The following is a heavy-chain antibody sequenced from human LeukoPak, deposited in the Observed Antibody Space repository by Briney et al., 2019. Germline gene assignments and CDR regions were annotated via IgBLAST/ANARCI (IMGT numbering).Heavy chain of an antibody. Sequence: SETLSLTCTVSGFSISSGYYWGWIRQPPGKGLEWIANIYHSGSTFYNPSLKSRVTISVDTSKNQFSLKLSSATAADTAVYYCARRTTYFGWIPSESPSCFDYWGQGTLVTVSS. CDR2: IYHSGST. V-gene: IGHV4-38-2*02. CDR3: ARRTTYFGWIPSESPSCFDY. J-gene: IGHJ4*02. CDR1: GFSISSGYY. D-gene: IGHD3-9*01.